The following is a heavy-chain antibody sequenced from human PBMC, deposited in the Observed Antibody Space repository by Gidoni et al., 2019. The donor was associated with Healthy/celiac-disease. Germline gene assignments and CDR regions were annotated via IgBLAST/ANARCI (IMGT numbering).Heavy chain of an antibody. Sequence: QITLKESGPTLVKPTQTLTLTCTFSGFSLSTSGVGVGWIRQPPGKALEWLALIYWNDDKRYSPSLKSRLTITKDTSKNQVVLTMTNMDPMDTATYYCAHSLEMATTLDYWGQGTLVTVSS. CDR1: GFSLSTSGVG. V-gene: IGHV2-5*01. CDR2: IYWNDDK. CDR3: AHSLEMATTLDY. J-gene: IGHJ4*02. D-gene: IGHD5-12*01.